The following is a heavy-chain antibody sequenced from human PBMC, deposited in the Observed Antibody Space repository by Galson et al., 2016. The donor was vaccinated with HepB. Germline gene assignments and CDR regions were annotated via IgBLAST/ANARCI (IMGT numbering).Heavy chain of an antibody. J-gene: IGHJ4*02. CDR3: AKRRENWGHFDY. V-gene: IGHV3-23*01. D-gene: IGHD7-27*01. CDR2: TSGSGDST. Sequence: SLRLSCAASGFTFSSYVMSWVRQAPGKGLQWVSATSGSGDSTFYADSVKGRFTISRDNSKNTLYLQMDSLRADDTALYYCAKRRENWGHFDYWGQGTLVTVSS. CDR1: GFTFSSYV.